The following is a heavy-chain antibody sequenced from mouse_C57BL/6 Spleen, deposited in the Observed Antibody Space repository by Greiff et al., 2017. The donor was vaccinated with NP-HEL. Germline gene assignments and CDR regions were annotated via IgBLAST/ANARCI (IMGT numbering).Heavy chain of an antibody. CDR3: ARGLNGYRDYFDY. CDR2: INPSNGGT. CDR1: GYTFTSYW. Sequence: QVQLHQPGTELVKPGASVKLSCKASGYTFTSYWMHWVKQRPGQGLEWIGNINPSNGGTNYNEKFKSKATLTVDKSSSTAYMQLSSLTSEDSAVYYCARGLNGYRDYFDYWGQGTTLTVSS. J-gene: IGHJ2*01. V-gene: IGHV1-53*01. D-gene: IGHD2-2*01.